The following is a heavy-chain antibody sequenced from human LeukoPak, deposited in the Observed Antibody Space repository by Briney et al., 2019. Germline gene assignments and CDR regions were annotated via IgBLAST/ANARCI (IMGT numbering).Heavy chain of an antibody. CDR1: GGSISSGGYS. V-gene: IGHV4-31*03. J-gene: IGHJ4*02. CDR2: IYYSGST. Sequence: SQTLSLTCTVSGGSISSGGYSWSWIRQHPGKGLEWIGYIYYSGSTYYTPSLNSRVTISIDTSKNQFSLKLSSVTAADTAVYYCARGAETWIQLWFYWGQGTLVTVSS. D-gene: IGHD5-18*01. CDR3: ARGAETWIQLWFY.